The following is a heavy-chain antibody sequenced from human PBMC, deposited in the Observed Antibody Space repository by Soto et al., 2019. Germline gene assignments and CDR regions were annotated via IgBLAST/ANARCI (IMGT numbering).Heavy chain of an antibody. D-gene: IGHD2-15*01. Sequence: GGSLRLSCTASGFTFGDYAMSWFRQAPGKGLEWVGFIRSKAYGGTTEYASSVKGRFTNSRDDSKSIAYLQMNSLKTEETAVYYCTRGGRYCSGGSCLGWFDPWGQGTLVTVSS. CDR1: GFTFGDYA. CDR3: TRGGRYCSGGSCLGWFDP. CDR2: IRSKAYGGTT. J-gene: IGHJ5*02. V-gene: IGHV3-49*03.